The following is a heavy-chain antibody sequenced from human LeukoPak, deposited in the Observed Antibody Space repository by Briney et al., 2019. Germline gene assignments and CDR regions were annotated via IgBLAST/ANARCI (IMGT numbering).Heavy chain of an antibody. Sequence: GASVTVSCKASGYTFTGYYMHWVRQAPGQGLEWMGWINPNSGGTNYAQKFQGRVTMTRDTSISTAYMELSRLRSDDTAVYYCARVFGSWSPRHFDYWGQGTLVTVSS. V-gene: IGHV1-2*02. J-gene: IGHJ4*02. D-gene: IGHD6-13*01. CDR1: GYTFTGYY. CDR2: INPNSGGT. CDR3: ARVFGSWSPRHFDY.